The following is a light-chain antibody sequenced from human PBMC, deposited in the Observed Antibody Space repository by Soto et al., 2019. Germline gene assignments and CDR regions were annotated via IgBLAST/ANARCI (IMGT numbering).Light chain of an antibody. J-gene: IGKJ1*01. CDR2: KAS. CDR3: QQYESYSPWA. CDR1: QTISSW. Sequence: VRVTLSAFTVSVSVEDRVTITGLASQTISSWLAWYQQKPGKAPKLLIYKASTLKSGVPSRFSGSGSGTEFTLTISNLQPDDFATYYCQQYESYSPWAFGQGAKL. V-gene: IGKV1-5*03.